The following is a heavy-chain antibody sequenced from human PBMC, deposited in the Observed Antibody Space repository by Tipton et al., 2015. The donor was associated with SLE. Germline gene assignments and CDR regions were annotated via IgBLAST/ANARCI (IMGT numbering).Heavy chain of an antibody. CDR3: ARFPTYHFDL. D-gene: IGHD2-2*01. Sequence: QLVQSGGGLVRAGGSLRLACSASGFNFNSYAMSWVRQHPGKGLEWIGYIYYSGRTYYNPSLKSRISISVDTSKNQFSLNLSSVTAADTAVYYCARFPTYHFDLWGQGTLVTVSS. CDR2: IYYSGRT. V-gene: IGHV4-31*02. J-gene: IGHJ4*02. CDR1: GFNFNSYA.